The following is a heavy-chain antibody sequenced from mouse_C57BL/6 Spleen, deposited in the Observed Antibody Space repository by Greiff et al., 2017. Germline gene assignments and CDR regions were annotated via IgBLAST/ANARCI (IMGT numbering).Heavy chain of an antibody. CDR3: ARTAQATGAMDY. Sequence: QVHVKQSGAELAKPGASVKLSCKASGYTFTSYWMHWVKQRPGQGLEWIGYINPSSGYKKYNQKFKYKATLTADKSSSTAYMQLRSLTYEDSAVYYCARTAQATGAMDYWGQGTSVTVSS. V-gene: IGHV1-7*01. CDR1: GYTFTSYW. J-gene: IGHJ4*01. D-gene: IGHD3-2*02. CDR2: INPSSGYK.